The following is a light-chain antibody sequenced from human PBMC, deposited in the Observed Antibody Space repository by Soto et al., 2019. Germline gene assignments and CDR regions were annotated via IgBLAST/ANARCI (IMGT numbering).Light chain of an antibody. J-gene: IGKJ1*01. V-gene: IGKV1-5*03. Sequence: DIQITQSPSTPSGSVGGRVTITFPASQTISSWLAWYQQKPGKAPKLLIYKASTLKSGVPSRFSGSGSGTEFTLTISSLQPDDFATYYCQHYNSYSEAFGQGTKVDI. CDR1: QTISSW. CDR3: QHYNSYSEA. CDR2: KAS.